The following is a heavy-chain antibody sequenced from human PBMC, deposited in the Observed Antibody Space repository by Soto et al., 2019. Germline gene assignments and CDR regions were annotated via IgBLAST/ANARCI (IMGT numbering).Heavy chain of an antibody. CDR3: AVTTVETPSPYYYYGMDV. CDR2: IWYDGSNK. D-gene: IGHD4-17*01. J-gene: IGHJ6*02. Sequence: QVQLVESGGGVVQPGRSLRLSCAASGFTFSSYGMHWVRQAPGKGLEWVAVIWYDGSNKYYADSVKGRFTISRDNSKNTLYLQMNSLRAEDTAVYYCAVTTVETPSPYYYYGMDVWGQGTTVTVSS. CDR1: GFTFSSYG. V-gene: IGHV3-33*01.